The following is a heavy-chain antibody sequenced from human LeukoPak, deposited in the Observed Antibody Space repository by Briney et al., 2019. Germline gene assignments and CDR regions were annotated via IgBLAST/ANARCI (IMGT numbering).Heavy chain of an antibody. CDR3: ARRAKWFGPWDYYYYMDV. Sequence: ASVKVSCKASGGTFSSYAISWVRQAPGQGLEWMGGIIPIFGTANYAQKFQGRVTITTDESTSTAYMELSSLRSEDTAVYYCARRAKWFGPWDYYYYMDVWGKGTTVTVSS. CDR2: IIPIFGTA. V-gene: IGHV1-69*05. D-gene: IGHD3-10*01. CDR1: GGTFSSYA. J-gene: IGHJ6*03.